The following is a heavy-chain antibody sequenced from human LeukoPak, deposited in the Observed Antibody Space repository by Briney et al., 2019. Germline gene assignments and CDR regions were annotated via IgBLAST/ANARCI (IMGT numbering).Heavy chain of an antibody. V-gene: IGHV3-23*01. CDR1: GGSISSYY. CDR3: AKDGRGWSSIDY. J-gene: IGHJ4*02. CDR2: ISGSGGST. D-gene: IGHD6-19*01. Sequence: ETLSLTCTVSGGSISSYYWSWVRQAPGKGLEWVSAISGSGGSTYYADSVKGRFTISRDNSKNTLYLQMNSLRAEDTAVYYCAKDGRGWSSIDYWGQGTLVTVSS.